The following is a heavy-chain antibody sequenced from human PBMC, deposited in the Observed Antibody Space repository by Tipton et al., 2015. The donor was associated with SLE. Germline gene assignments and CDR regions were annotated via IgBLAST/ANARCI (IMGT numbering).Heavy chain of an antibody. J-gene: IGHJ5*02. CDR1: GYSLTNYW. D-gene: IGHD5-12*01. V-gene: IGHV5-51*03. CDR3: ARYMGETLAKNWFDP. Sequence: VQLVQSGAEVKKPGESLKISCKGSGYSLTNYWVGWVRQMPGKGLEWMGIIYPDSSDTRYSPSFQGQVTMSADKSINTAYLHWSSLKAADTAIYYCARYMGETLAKNWFDPWGQGTLVTVSS. CDR2: IYPDSSDT.